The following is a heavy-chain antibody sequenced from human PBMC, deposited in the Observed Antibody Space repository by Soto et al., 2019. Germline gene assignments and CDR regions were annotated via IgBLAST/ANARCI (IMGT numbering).Heavy chain of an antibody. CDR3: GTVSSLPVALKPYYYYYYMDV. CDR1: GFTFNYAW. CDR2: IKSKSDGGTT. J-gene: IGHJ6*03. D-gene: IGHD6-19*01. V-gene: IGHV3-15*01. Sequence: EVQVVESGGGLVKPGGSLRLSCVGSGFTFNYAWLSWVRQAPGKGLEWVGRIKSKSDGGTTDYAAPVKGRFTISRDDSKNTVFLQMNSLIIEDTAVYYCGTVSSLPVALKPYYYYYYMDVWGKGTTVTVSS.